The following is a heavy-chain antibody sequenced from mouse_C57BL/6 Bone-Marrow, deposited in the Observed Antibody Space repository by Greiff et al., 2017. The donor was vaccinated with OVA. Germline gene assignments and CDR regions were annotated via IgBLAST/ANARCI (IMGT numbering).Heavy chain of an antibody. CDR3: ARVPFYYDAR. CDR1: GFTFSSYA. D-gene: IGHD2-4*01. J-gene: IGHJ3*01. V-gene: IGHV5-4*03. CDR2: ISDGGSYT. Sequence: EVKLMESGGGLVKPGGSLKLSCAASGFTFSSYAMSWVRQTPAKRPEGFATISDGGSYTFYPDNVQGRFSISRDNAKNNLYLQMSHLKSEDTAMYYCARVPFYYDARWGQGTLVTVSA.